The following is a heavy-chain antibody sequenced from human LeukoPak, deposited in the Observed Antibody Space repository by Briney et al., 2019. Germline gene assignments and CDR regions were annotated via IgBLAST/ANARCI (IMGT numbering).Heavy chain of an antibody. CDR1: GFTFSSYW. D-gene: IGHD2-21*02. CDR3: ARDLGGDRTFDY. CDR2: INSDGSSR. Sequence: GGSLRLSCAVSGFTFSSYWMHWVRQAPGKGLVWVSRINSDGSSRSYADSVKGRFTISRDNAKNTLYLQMNSLRAEDTAVYYCARDLGGDRTFDYWGQGTLVTVSS. V-gene: IGHV3-74*01. J-gene: IGHJ4*02.